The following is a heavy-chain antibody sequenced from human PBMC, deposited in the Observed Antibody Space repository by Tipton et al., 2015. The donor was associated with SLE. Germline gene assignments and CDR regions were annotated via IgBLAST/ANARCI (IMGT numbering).Heavy chain of an antibody. J-gene: IGHJ4*02. CDR3: ARVMTPLLAAAATDY. CDR2: ISAYNGNT. Sequence: QSGPEVKKPGASVKVSCKASGYTFTSYGISWVRQAPGQGLEWMGWISAYNGNTNYAQKLQGRVTMTTDTSTSTAYMEMRSLRSDDTAVDYCARVMTPLLAAAATDYWGQGTLVTVSS. D-gene: IGHD6-13*01. CDR1: GYTFTSYG. V-gene: IGHV1-18*01.